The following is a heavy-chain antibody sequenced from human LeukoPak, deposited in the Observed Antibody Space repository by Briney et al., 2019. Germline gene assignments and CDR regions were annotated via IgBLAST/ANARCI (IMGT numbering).Heavy chain of an antibody. CDR1: GGSISSSSYY. V-gene: IGHV4-39*07. Sequence: SETLSLTCTVSGGSISSSSYYWGWIRQPPGKGLEWIGSIYYGGSTYYNPSLKSRVSISVDTSKNQFSLKLSSVTAADTAVYYCARAEGVMGLDAFDIWGQGTMVTVSS. J-gene: IGHJ3*02. CDR3: ARAEGVMGLDAFDI. CDR2: IYYGGST. D-gene: IGHD2-8*01.